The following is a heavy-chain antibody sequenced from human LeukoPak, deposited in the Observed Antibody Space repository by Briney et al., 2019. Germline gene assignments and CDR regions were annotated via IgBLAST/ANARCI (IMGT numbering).Heavy chain of an antibody. J-gene: IGHJ3*02. D-gene: IGHD2-2*01. CDR3: ARAPDIVVVPAAMADGAFDI. Sequence: ASVRVSCKASGYTFTSYDINWVRQATGQGLEWMGWMNPNSGNTGYAQKFQGRVTITRNTSISTAYMELSSLRSEDTAVYYCARAPDIVVVPAAMADGAFDIWGQGTMVTVSS. CDR1: GYTFTSYD. CDR2: MNPNSGNT. V-gene: IGHV1-8*03.